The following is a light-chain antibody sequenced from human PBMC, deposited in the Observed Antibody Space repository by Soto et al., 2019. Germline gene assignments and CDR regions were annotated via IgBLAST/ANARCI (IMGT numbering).Light chain of an antibody. Sequence: QSALTQPASVSGSPGQSITISCTGTSSDVGNYNLVSWYQQHPGKAPKLMIHEGSKRPSGVSDRFSGSKSGNTASLTISGLQSEDEADYYCCSYAGSSTYVFGSGTKLTVL. CDR2: EGS. J-gene: IGLJ1*01. V-gene: IGLV2-23*01. CDR1: SSDVGNYNL. CDR3: CSYAGSSTYV.